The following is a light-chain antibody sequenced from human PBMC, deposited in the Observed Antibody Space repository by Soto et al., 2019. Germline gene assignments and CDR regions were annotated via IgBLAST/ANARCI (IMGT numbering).Light chain of an antibody. CDR2: GAS. CDR1: QSVRSN. Sequence: EIVMTQAPATLYVSPGERVTLSCRASQSVRSNLAWYPQKPGQAPRLLIYGASTRETGIPDMFSGSGAGTDCTRTISRLEPEDVAVDYCLQYGNSTWTFGQGTQVDI. J-gene: IGKJ1*01. CDR3: LQYGNSTWT. V-gene: IGKV3-15*01.